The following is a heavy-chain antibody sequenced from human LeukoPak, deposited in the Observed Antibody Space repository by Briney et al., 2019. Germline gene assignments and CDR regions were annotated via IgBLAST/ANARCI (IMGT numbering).Heavy chain of an antibody. CDR3: ARDPHYGSGKSGWFDP. CDR2: ISAYNGNT. V-gene: IGHV1-18*01. J-gene: IGHJ5*02. CDR1: GYTFTSYG. D-gene: IGHD3-10*01. Sequence: ASVKVSCQASGYTFTSYGISWVRQAPGQGLEWMGWISAYNGNTNYAQKLQGRVTMTTDTSTSTAYMELRSLRSDDTAVYYCARDPHYGSGKSGWFDPWGQGTLVTVSS.